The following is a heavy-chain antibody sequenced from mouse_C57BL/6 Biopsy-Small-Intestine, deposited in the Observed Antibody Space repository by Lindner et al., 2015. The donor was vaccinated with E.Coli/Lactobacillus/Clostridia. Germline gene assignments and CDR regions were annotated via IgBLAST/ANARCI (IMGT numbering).Heavy chain of an antibody. D-gene: IGHD1-1*01. CDR2: IYPGGTYT. J-gene: IGHJ2*01. Sequence: VQLQESGAELVRPGTSVKMSCKASGYTFTNYWIGWAKQRPGHGLEWIGDIYPGGTYTNYNEKFKGKATLTADESSTTAYMQLSSLTSEDSAVYFCARDYGRGYFDYWGQGTTLTVSS. CDR3: ARDYGRGYFDY. V-gene: IGHV1-63*01. CDR1: GYTFTNYW.